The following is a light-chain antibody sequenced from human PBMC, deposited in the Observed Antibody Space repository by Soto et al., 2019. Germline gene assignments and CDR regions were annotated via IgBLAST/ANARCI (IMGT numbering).Light chain of an antibody. CDR3: QHYNSYSEA. CDR1: QTISSW. V-gene: IGKV1-5*03. CDR2: KAS. Sequence: DIRMTQSPSTLSGSVGDGVTITSRASQTISSWLAWYQQKPGKAPKLLIYKASTLKSGVPSRFSGSGSGTEFTLTISSLQPDDFATYYCQHYNSYSEAFGQGTNVAIK. J-gene: IGKJ1*01.